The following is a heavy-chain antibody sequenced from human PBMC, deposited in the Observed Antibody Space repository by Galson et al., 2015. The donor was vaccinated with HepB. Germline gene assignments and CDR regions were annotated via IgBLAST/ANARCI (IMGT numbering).Heavy chain of an antibody. Sequence: SLRLSCAASGFTFGSYGIHWVRQAPGKGLEWVAVISYDGTNKYYADSVEGRFTISRDNSKNTLYLQMNSLRPEDTAIYYCAKGGYYDFWSAYDSWGQGTLVTVSS. D-gene: IGHD3-3*01. CDR1: GFTFGSYG. CDR3: AKGGYYDFWSAYDS. J-gene: IGHJ4*02. V-gene: IGHV3-30*18. CDR2: ISYDGTNK.